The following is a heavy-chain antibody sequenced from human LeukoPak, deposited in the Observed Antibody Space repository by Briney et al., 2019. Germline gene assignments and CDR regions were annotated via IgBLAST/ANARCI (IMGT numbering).Heavy chain of an antibody. D-gene: IGHD3-10*01. Sequence: ASVNVSCKASGGTFSSYAISWVRQAPGQGLEWMGGIIPIFGTANYAQKFQGRVTITADESTSTAYMELSSLRSEDTAVYYCARDRTYYYGSGSYPFDYWGQGTLVTVSS. CDR3: ARDRTYYYGSGSYPFDY. CDR1: GGTFSSYA. J-gene: IGHJ4*02. CDR2: IIPIFGTA. V-gene: IGHV1-69*13.